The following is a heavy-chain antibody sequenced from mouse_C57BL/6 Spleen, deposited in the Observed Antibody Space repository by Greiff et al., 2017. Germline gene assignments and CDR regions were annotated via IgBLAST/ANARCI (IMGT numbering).Heavy chain of an antibody. CDR3: AKTTMITNWFAY. Sequence: QVQLQQPGTELVKPGASVKLSCKASGYTFTSYWMHWVKQRPGQGLEWSGNINPSNGGTNYNEKFKSKATLTVDKSSSTAYMQVSSLTSKVSAVYSCAKTTMITNWFAYWGQGTLVTVSA. D-gene: IGHD2-4*01. V-gene: IGHV1-53*01. CDR2: INPSNGGT. J-gene: IGHJ3*01. CDR1: GYTFTSYW.